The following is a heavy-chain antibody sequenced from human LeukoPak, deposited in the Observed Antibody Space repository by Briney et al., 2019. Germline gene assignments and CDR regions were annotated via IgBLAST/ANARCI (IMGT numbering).Heavy chain of an antibody. J-gene: IGHJ4*02. V-gene: IGHV3-23*01. CDR2: ISGSGGLT. Sequence: PGGSLRLSCAASGFTFSNYGMTWVRQAPGKGLEWVSGISGSGGLTYYADSVKGRFTISRDNSMNTLYLQMNSQRAEDTAVYYCAKGSSSYPSYFDYWGQGSLVTVSS. CDR3: AKGSSSYPSYFDY. CDR1: GFTFSNYG. D-gene: IGHD3-22*01.